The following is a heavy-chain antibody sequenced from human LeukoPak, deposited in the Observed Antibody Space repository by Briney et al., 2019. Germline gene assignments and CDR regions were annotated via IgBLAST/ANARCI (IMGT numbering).Heavy chain of an antibody. CDR2: INHSGGT. J-gene: IGHJ4*02. CDR1: GGAFSGYY. Sequence: SETLSLTCAVYGGAFSGYYCSWIRQPPGKGLEWIGEINHSGGTNYNPSLKSRVTISVDTSKNQFSLKLSSVTAADTAVYYCARGRSWFDYWGQGTLVTVSS. V-gene: IGHV4-34*01. CDR3: ARGRSWFDY.